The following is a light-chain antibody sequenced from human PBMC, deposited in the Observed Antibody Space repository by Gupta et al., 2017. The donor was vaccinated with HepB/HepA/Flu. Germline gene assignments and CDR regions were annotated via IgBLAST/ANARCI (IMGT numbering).Light chain of an antibody. CDR3: QQANSFPRLT. CDR2: GAS. Sequence: DIQMTKSPSAVSASIGDTVTITCRASQVINNWLAWYQQRPGKPPRLLIYGASTLQNGVPSRFSGNGSGTEFILTIRNLQPEDFASYFCQQANSFPRLTFGHGTRLEIK. V-gene: IGKV1-12*01. CDR1: QVINNW. J-gene: IGKJ5*01.